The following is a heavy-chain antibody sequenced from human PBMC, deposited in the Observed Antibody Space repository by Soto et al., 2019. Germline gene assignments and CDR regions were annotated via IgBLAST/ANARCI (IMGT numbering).Heavy chain of an antibody. D-gene: IGHD5-12*01. CDR2: IYYSGST. Sequence: QVQLQESGPGLVKPSETLSLTCTVSGGSVSSGSYYWSWIRQPPGKGLEWIGYIYYSGSTNYNPSLKSRGTISVDTSKNQFSLKVSSVTAADTGVYYCAREGAGEMATILGFDYWGQGTLVTVSS. V-gene: IGHV4-61*01. J-gene: IGHJ4*02. CDR3: AREGAGEMATILGFDY. CDR1: GGSVSSGSYY.